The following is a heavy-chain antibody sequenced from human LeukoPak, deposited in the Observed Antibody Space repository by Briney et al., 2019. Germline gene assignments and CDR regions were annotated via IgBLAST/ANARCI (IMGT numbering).Heavy chain of an antibody. CDR1: GFTFGDYA. V-gene: IGHV3-49*03. D-gene: IGHD1-1*01. Sequence: SGGSLRLSSTASGFTFGDYAMSWIRQAPGKGLEWVGFIRSKAYGETADYAASVKGRFTISRDDSKAIAYPQMNSLKTEDTAVYHCTRDRGAYNLYDYWGQGTLVTVSS. CDR3: TRDRGAYNLYDY. CDR2: IRSKAYGETA. J-gene: IGHJ4*02.